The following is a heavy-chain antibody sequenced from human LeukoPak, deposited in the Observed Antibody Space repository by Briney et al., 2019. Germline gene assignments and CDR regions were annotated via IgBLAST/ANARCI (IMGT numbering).Heavy chain of an antibody. CDR3: ARNIVARTHPSR. CDR2: IYYSGST. CDR1: GGSISSSSYY. V-gene: IGHV4-39*07. D-gene: IGHD5-12*01. Sequence: SETLSLTCTVSGGSISSSSYYWGWIRQPPGKGLEWIGSIYYSGSTYCNPSLKSRVTISVDTSKNQFSLNLSSVTAADTAVYFCARNIVARTHPSRWGQGTLVTVSS. J-gene: IGHJ4*02.